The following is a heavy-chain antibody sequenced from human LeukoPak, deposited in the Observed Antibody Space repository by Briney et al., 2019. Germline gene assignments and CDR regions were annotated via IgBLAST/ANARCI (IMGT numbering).Heavy chain of an antibody. CDR2: IYYSGST. J-gene: IGHJ4*02. D-gene: IGHD5-24*01. V-gene: IGHV4-39*02. CDR3: ARDRWLQVDY. Sequence: SETLSLTCTVSGGSISSSSYYWGWIRQPPGKGLEWIGSIYYSGSTYYNPSLKSRVTISVDTSKNQFSLKLSSVTAADTAVYYCARDRWLQVDYWGQGTLVTVSS. CDR1: GGSISSSSYY.